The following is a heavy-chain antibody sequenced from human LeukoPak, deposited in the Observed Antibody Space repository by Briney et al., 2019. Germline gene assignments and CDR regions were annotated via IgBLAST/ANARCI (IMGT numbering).Heavy chain of an antibody. D-gene: IGHD2-15*01. CDR1: GFTFSSYG. Sequence: GGSLRLSCAASGFTFSSYGMHWVRQAPGKGLEWVAVIWYDGSNKYYADSVKGRFTISRDNSKNTLYLQMNSLRAEDMAVYYCAKASRYCSGGSCYWDAFDIWGQGTMVTVSS. CDR2: IWYDGSNK. V-gene: IGHV3-33*06. CDR3: AKASRYCSGGSCYWDAFDI. J-gene: IGHJ3*02.